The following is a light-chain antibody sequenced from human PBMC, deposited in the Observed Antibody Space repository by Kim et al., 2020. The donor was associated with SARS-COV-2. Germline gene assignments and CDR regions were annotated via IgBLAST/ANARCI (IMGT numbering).Light chain of an antibody. Sequence: DIQMTQSPSSLSASVGDRVTITCRASQSISTYLNWYQQKPGKAPNLLIYDASSLQSGVPSRFSGSGSGTDFTLTISSLRPDDFATYYCQQSYSTPRTFCQGTKLEI. CDR3: QQSYSTPRT. CDR2: DAS. J-gene: IGKJ2*01. CDR1: QSISTY. V-gene: IGKV1-39*01.